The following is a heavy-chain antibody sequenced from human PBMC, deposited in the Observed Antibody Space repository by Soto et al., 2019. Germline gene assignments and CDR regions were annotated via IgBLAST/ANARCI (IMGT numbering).Heavy chain of an antibody. CDR1: GFTFSSYA. CDR3: AKGYGGNSAYYFDY. J-gene: IGHJ4*02. Sequence: EVQLLESGGGLVQPGGSLRLSCPASGFTFSSYAMSWVRQAPGKGLEWVSAISGSGGSTYYEDSVKGRFPISRDNSKNTLYLQMNSLRAEDTAVYYCAKGYGGNSAYYFDYWGQGTLVTVSS. D-gene: IGHD2-21*02. CDR2: ISGSGGST. V-gene: IGHV3-23*01.